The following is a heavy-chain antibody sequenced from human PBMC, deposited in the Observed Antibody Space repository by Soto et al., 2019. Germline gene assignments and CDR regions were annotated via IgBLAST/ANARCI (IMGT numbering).Heavy chain of an antibody. V-gene: IGHV3-23*01. CDR2: ITGSGRDT. Sequence: PGGSLSLSCAASGFTFRNNVLSWVRQAPGKGLDWVSGITGSGRDTYYADSVKGRFTISRDNSKNMVFLQMNSLRAEDTALYYCAKNGLDNSPSAIDSWGPGTLVTVSS. CDR1: GFTFRNNV. J-gene: IGHJ4*02. D-gene: IGHD2-8*01. CDR3: AKNGLDNSPSAIDS.